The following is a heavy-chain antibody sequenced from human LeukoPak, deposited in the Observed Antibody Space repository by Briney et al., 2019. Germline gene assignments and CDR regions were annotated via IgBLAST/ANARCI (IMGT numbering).Heavy chain of an antibody. Sequence: PSETLSLTCTVSGGSISSYYWSWIRQPPGKGLEWIGYIYYSGGTNYNPSLKSRVTISVDTSKNQFSLKLSSVTAADTAVYYCARDRGASNYWGQGTLVTVSS. CDR3: ARDRGASNY. CDR2: IYYSGGT. CDR1: GGSISSYY. J-gene: IGHJ4*02. V-gene: IGHV4-59*01.